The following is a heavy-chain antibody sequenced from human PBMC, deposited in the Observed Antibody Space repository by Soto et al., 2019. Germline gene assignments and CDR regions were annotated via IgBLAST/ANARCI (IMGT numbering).Heavy chain of an antibody. D-gene: IGHD5-12*01. CDR1: GGSISSGDYY. CDR2: IYYSGST. V-gene: IGHV4-30-4*01. J-gene: IGHJ4*02. CDR3: ARRDGYNYESLDY. Sequence: SGTLSLTCTVSGGSISSGDYYWSWIHQPPGKGLEWIGYIYYSGSTYYNPSLKSRVTISVDTSKNQFSLKLSSVTAADTAVYYCARRDGYNYESLDYWGQGTLVTVSS.